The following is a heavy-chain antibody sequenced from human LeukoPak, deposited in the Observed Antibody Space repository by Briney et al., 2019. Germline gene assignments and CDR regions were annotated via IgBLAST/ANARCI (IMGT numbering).Heavy chain of an antibody. CDR1: GFTFSSYA. CDR2: FSGNGGTT. V-gene: IGHV3-23*01. Sequence: PGGSLRLSCAASGFTFSSYAMSWVRQAPGKGLEWVAPFSGNGGTTYYADSVKGRFTVSRDNSKNTQYLQMNSLRAEDTAVYYCARASAYDFWSGYYHDYWGQGTLVTVSS. J-gene: IGHJ4*02. D-gene: IGHD3-3*01. CDR3: ARASAYDFWSGYYHDY.